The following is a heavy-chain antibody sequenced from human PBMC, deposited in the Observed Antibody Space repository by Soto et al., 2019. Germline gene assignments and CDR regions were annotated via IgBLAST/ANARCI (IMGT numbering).Heavy chain of an antibody. Sequence: SETLSLTCTVSGGSISSYYWSWIRQPPGKGLEWIGEINHSGSTNYNPSLKSRVTISVDTSKNQFSLKLSSVTAADTAVYYCARGRSRIAAAGTSKKPFDYWGQGTLVTVSS. CDR1: GGSISSYY. CDR3: ARGRSRIAAAGTSKKPFDY. D-gene: IGHD6-13*01. J-gene: IGHJ4*02. V-gene: IGHV4-34*01. CDR2: INHSGST.